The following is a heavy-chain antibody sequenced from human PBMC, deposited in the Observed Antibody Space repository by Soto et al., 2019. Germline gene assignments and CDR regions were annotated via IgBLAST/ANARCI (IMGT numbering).Heavy chain of an antibody. V-gene: IGHV3-74*01. CDR1: GFTFSSYW. D-gene: IGHD6-13*01. CDR3: VRVAGIAAAGTDYYYGMDV. J-gene: IGHJ6*02. CDR2: INSDGSST. Sequence: EVQLVESGGGLVQPGGSLRLSCAASGFTFSSYWMHWVRQAPGKGLVWVSRINSDGSSTSYADSVKGRFTISRDNAKNTLYLQMNSLRAEDTAVYYCVRVAGIAAAGTDYYYGMDVWGQGTTVTVSS.